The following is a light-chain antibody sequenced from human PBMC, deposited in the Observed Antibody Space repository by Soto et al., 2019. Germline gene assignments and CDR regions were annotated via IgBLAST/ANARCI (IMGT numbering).Light chain of an antibody. J-gene: IGLJ1*01. CDR3: QSYDSSLRAYV. CDR1: SSNIGARFD. CDR2: SNN. V-gene: IGLV1-40*01. Sequence: QSVLTQPPSVSGAPGQRVTISCTGSSSNIGARFDVHWYQQLPGSAPKLLIYSNNNRPSGVPDRFSVSRSATSASLAITGLQAADEADYYCQSYDSSLRAYVFGTATKVTVL.